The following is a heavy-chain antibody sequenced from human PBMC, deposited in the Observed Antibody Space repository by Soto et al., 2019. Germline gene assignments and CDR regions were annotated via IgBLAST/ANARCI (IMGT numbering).Heavy chain of an antibody. Sequence: QLQLQESGPGLVKPSETLSLTCTVSGGSISSSSYYWGWIRQPPGKGLEWIGSIYYSGSTYYNPSLKRRAPTYVDTSKNQFTLKLSSVTAADTSVYYCASRGALYYYDYGAFDIWGQGTMVTVSS. CDR1: GGSISSSSYY. CDR2: IYYSGST. D-gene: IGHD3-22*01. V-gene: IGHV4-39*01. J-gene: IGHJ3*02. CDR3: ASRGALYYYDYGAFDI.